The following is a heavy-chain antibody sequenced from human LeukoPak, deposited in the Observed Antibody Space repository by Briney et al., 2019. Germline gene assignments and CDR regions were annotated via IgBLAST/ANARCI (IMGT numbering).Heavy chain of an antibody. D-gene: IGHD3-22*01. J-gene: IGHJ4*02. CDR2: IYYSGSKA. Sequence: SETLSLTCTVSGGSISTSNNFWGWIRQPPGKGLEWIGSIYYSGSKAYYSPSLKSRVTVSVDKSENQFSLRLTSVTAADTAVYFCAGTYDSSSYYPDYFDNWGQGTLVTVSS. CDR3: AGTYDSSSYYPDYFDN. V-gene: IGHV4-39*01. CDR1: GGSISTSNNF.